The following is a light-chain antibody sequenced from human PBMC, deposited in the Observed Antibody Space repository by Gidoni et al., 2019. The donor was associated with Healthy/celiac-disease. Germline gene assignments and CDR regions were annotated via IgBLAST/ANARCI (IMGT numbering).Light chain of an antibody. Sequence: QSALSQPASVSGSPGQQITISCTGTSSDVGGYHYVSCYHQHPGKAPKLMIYEVSNRPSGVSKRFSGSNSRNTASLTSSGLHAADEADYYCSSYTSSCTLVFRTGPKLTVL. V-gene: IGLV2-14*01. CDR2: EVS. J-gene: IGLJ1*01. CDR1: SSDVGGYHY. CDR3: SSYTSSCTLV.